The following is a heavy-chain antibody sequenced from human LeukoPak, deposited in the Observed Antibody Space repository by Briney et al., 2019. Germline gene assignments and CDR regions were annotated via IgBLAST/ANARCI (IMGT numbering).Heavy chain of an antibody. CDR1: GYTFTGYY. CDR3: ARVKGIAVAGTLYY. CDR2: INPNSGGT. J-gene: IGHJ4*02. V-gene: IGHV1-2*02. D-gene: IGHD6-19*01. Sequence: ASVKVSCKASGYTFTGYYMHWVRQAPGQGLEWMGWINPNSGGTNYAQKFQGRVTMTRDTSISTAYMEPSRLRSDDTAVYYCARVKGIAVAGTLYYWGQGTLVTVSS.